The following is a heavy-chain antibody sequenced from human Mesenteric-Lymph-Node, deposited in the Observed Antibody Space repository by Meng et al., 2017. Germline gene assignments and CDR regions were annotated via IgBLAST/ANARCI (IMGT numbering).Heavy chain of an antibody. CDR3: AKYADTAMVSYYYYYGMDV. CDR2: ISGSGGST. D-gene: IGHD5-18*01. Sequence: GGSLRLSCAASGFTFSSYAMSWVRQAPGKGLEWVSGISGSGGSTYYADSVKGRFTISRDNSKNTLYLQMNSLRAEDTAVYYCAKYADTAMVSYYYYYGMDVWGQGTTVTVSS. V-gene: IGHV3-23*01. J-gene: IGHJ6*02. CDR1: GFTFSSYA.